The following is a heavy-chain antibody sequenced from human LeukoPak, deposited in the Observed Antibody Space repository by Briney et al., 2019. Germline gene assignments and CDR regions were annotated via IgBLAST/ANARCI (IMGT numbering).Heavy chain of an antibody. V-gene: IGHV1-46*01. CDR2: INPRGGSA. J-gene: IGHJ4*02. Sequence: ASVKVSCKASGYTFTSYYMHWVRQAPGQGLEWMGIINPRGGSASSAQKFQGRVTLTRDTSTSTVYMELNSLRSEDTAVYYCARDYHGSGSLTTFDYWGQGTLVTVSS. CDR3: ARDYHGSGSLTTFDY. CDR1: GYTFTSYY. D-gene: IGHD3-10*01.